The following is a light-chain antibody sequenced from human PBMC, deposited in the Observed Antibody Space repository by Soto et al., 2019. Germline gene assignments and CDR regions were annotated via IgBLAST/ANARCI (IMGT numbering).Light chain of an antibody. CDR2: GAS. J-gene: IGKJ5*01. CDR1: QSVSGN. V-gene: IGKV3D-15*01. CDR3: QQRSNWPPD. Sequence: EIVMTQSPATLSVSPGEGATLSCRASQSVSGNLVWYQHKPGQAPRLLIYGASSRATGIPDRFSGSGSGTEFTLTISSLQPDDFATYYCQQRSNWPPDFGQGTRLEIK.